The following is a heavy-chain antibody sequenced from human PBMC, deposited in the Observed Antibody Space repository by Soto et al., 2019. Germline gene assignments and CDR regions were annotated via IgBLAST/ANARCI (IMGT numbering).Heavy chain of an antibody. V-gene: IGHV4-30-2*01. CDR1: GGSISSGGYS. CDR2: IYHSGST. D-gene: IGHD3-10*01. Sequence: QLQLQESGSGLVKPSQTLSLTCAVSGGSISSGGYSWSWIRQPPGKGLEWIGYIYHSGSTYYNPSLKNRVTISVDRSKNQFSLKLSSVTAADTAVYYCARAIGWFGELLGGYYFDYWGQGTLVTVSS. J-gene: IGHJ4*02. CDR3: ARAIGWFGELLGGYYFDY.